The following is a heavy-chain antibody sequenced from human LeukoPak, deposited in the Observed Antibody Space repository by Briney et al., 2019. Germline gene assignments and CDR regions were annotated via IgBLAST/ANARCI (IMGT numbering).Heavy chain of an antibody. Sequence: GASVKVSCKASGYTFTSYGISWVRRAPGRGREWMGWIIPIFGTANYAQKFQGRVTITTDESTSTAYMELSSLRSEDTAVYYCARSQGFLEWLLYLLDYWGQGTLVTVSS. D-gene: IGHD3-3*01. V-gene: IGHV1-69*05. CDR3: ARSQGFLEWLLYLLDY. CDR1: GYTFTSYG. CDR2: IIPIFGTA. J-gene: IGHJ4*02.